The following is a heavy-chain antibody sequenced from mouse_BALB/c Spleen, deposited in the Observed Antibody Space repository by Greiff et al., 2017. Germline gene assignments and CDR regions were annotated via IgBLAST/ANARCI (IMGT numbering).Heavy chain of an antibody. CDR2: IWAGGST. V-gene: IGHV2-9*02. CDR3: ARDPTGSSPYYAMDY. D-gene: IGHD1-1*01. CDR1: GFSLTSYG. Sequence: VKLMESGPGLVAPSQSLSITCTVSGFSLTSYGVHWVRQPPGKGLEWLGVIWAGGSTNYNSALMSRLSISKDNSKSQVFLKMNSLQTDDTAMYYCARDPTGSSPYYAMDYWGQGTSVTVSS. J-gene: IGHJ4*01.